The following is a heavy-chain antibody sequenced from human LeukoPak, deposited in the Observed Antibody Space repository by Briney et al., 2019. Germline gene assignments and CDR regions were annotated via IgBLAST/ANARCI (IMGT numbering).Heavy chain of an antibody. J-gene: IGHJ4*02. CDR3: ARESHHGYSSSWYPFDY. D-gene: IGHD6-13*01. Sequence: GASVKVSCKASGYTFTIYDINWVRQPTGQGLELMGWMNPNNGNTGYAQKFQGRVTITRNTSISTAYMELSSLRSEDTAVYYCARESHHGYSSSWYPFDYWGQGTLVTVSS. V-gene: IGHV1-8*03. CDR1: GYTFTIYD. CDR2: MNPNNGNT.